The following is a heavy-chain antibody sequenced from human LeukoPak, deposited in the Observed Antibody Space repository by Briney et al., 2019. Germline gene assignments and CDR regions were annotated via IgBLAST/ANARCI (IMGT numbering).Heavy chain of an antibody. CDR3: AKLYCSSVNCYVDY. CDR2: ISGSGGST. Sequence: GGSLRLSCAASGFTFSSYAMTWVRQAPGKELEWVSGISGSGGSTYYADSVKGRFTISRDNSKNTLYLQMSSLRAEDTAVYYCAKLYCSSVNCYVDYWGQGTLVTVSS. D-gene: IGHD2-2*01. J-gene: IGHJ4*02. CDR1: GFTFSSYA. V-gene: IGHV3-23*01.